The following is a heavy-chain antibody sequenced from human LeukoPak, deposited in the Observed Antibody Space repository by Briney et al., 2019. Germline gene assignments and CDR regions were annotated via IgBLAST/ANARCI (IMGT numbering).Heavy chain of an antibody. J-gene: IGHJ6*03. CDR3: ARDRRYDFWSGYYPYYYYYMDV. CDR2: ISAYNGNT. CDR1: GYTFTKYG. D-gene: IGHD3-3*01. V-gene: IGHV1-18*01. Sequence: ASVKVSCKASGYTFTKYGLNWMRQAPGQGPEWMGWISAYNGNTKYAQKFQDRVTMTTDTSTSAAYMELSSLRSEDTAVYYCARDRRYDFWSGYYPYYYYYMDVWGKGTTVTVSS.